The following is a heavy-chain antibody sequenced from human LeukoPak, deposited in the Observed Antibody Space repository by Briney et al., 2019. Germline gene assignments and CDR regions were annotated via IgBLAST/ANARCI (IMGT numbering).Heavy chain of an antibody. CDR2: FDPEDGET. V-gene: IGHV1-24*01. CDR3: ATSDVVRGYSSSWYPVDY. D-gene: IGHD6-13*01. CDR1: GYTLTELS. J-gene: IGHJ4*02. Sequence: GASVKVSCKVSGYTLTELSMHWVRQAPGKGLEWMGGFDPEDGETIYAQKFQGRVTMTEDTSTDTAYMELSSLRSEDTAVYYCATSDVVRGYSSSWYPVDYWGQGTLVTVSS.